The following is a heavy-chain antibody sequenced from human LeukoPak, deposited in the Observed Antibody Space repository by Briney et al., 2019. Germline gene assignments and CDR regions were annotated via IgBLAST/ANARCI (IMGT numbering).Heavy chain of an antibody. CDR2: INHSGST. Sequence: SETLSLTCAVYGGSFSGYYWSWIRQPPGKGLEWIGEINHSGSTNYNPSLKSRVTISVDTYKNQLSLKLSSVTAADTAVYYCARDANYYDSSGYLDNAFDIWGQGTMVTVSS. CDR3: ARDANYYDSSGYLDNAFDI. CDR1: GGSFSGYY. D-gene: IGHD3-22*01. V-gene: IGHV4-34*01. J-gene: IGHJ3*02.